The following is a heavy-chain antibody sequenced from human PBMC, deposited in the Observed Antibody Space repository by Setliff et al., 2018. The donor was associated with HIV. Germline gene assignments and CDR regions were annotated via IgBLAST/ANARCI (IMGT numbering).Heavy chain of an antibody. CDR2: VTHSGRT. CDR1: GGSFSGYY. Sequence: SETLSLTCAVYGGSFSGYYWSWIRQPPGKGLEWIGEVTHSGRTNYNPSLESRVTTSVDTSKNQFSLRLSSVAAGDTAVYYCARSIVPVASGYIDYWGQGTLVTVSS. CDR3: ARSIVPVASGYIDY. D-gene: IGHD3-3*01. V-gene: IGHV4-34*01. J-gene: IGHJ4*02.